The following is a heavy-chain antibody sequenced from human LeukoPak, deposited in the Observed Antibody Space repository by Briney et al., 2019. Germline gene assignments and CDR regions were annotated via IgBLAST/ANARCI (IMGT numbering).Heavy chain of an antibody. D-gene: IGHD6-19*01. J-gene: IGHJ3*02. CDR1: GGSFSGYY. Sequence: SETLSLTCAVYGGSFSGYYWSWIRQPPGKGLEWIGEINHSGSTNYNPSLKSRVTISVDTSKNQFSLKLSSVTAADTAVYYCARHIRRAVVEEHDAFDIWGQGTMVTVSS. V-gene: IGHV4-34*01. CDR2: INHSGST. CDR3: ARHIRRAVVEEHDAFDI.